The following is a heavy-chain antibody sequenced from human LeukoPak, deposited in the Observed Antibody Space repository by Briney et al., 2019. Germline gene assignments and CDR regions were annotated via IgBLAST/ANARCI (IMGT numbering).Heavy chain of an antibody. J-gene: IGHJ6*04. CDR1: GFTFSSYT. V-gene: IGHV3-21*01. CDR2: VSSDSSFR. CDR3: AELGITMIGGV. D-gene: IGHD3-10*02. Sequence: PGGSLRLSCAASGFTFSSYTMNWVRQAPGKGLEWVSSVSSDSSFRYYADSVKGRFTDSRDNAKNSLYLQMNSLRAEDTAVYYCAELGITMIGGVWGKGTTVTISS.